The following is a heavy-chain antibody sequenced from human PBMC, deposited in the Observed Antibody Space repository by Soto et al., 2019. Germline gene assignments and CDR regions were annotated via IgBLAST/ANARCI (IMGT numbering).Heavy chain of an antibody. CDR3: AKDLRRRWYYDSSGTGGAFDI. D-gene: IGHD3-22*01. V-gene: IGHV3-30*18. CDR2: ISYDGSNK. CDR1: GFTFSSYG. J-gene: IGHJ3*02. Sequence: AGGSLRLSCAASGFTFSSYGMHWVRQAPGKGLEWVAVISYDGSNKYYADSVKGRFTISRDNSKNTLYLQMNSLRAEDTAVYYCAKDLRRRWYYDSSGTGGAFDIWGQGTMVTVSS.